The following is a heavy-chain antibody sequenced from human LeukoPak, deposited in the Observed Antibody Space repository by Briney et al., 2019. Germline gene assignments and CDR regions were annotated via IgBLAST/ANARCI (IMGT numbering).Heavy chain of an antibody. CDR1: GDSVSSNSAA. CDR2: TYYRSKWYN. D-gene: IGHD4-17*01. V-gene: IGHV6-1*01. CDR3: ARYGHYKGGSFDI. J-gene: IGHJ3*02. Sequence: SQTLSLTCAISGDSVSSNSAAWNWITQSPSRGLEWLGRTYYRSKWYNDYAVSVKSRITINPDTSKNQFSLQLNSVTPEDTAVYYCARYGHYKGGSFDIWGQGTMVTVSS.